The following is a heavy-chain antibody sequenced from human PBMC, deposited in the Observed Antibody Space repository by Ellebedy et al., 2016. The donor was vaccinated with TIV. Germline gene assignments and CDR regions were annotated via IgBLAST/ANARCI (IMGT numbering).Heavy chain of an antibody. CDR3: ARPSYQPLPYYFDS. D-gene: IGHD2-2*01. Sequence: GESLKISCAASGFTFGRYGLPWVRQAPGKGLEWVAVIWFYGSKEFYADSVKGRFTISRDDSKNEVFLQMSSLRAEDTAVYYCARPSYQPLPYYFDSWGQGTLVTVSS. J-gene: IGHJ4*02. V-gene: IGHV3-33*01. CDR1: GFTFGRYG. CDR2: IWFYGSKE.